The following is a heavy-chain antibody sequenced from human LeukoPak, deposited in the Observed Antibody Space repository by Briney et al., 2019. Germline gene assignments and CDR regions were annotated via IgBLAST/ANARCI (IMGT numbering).Heavy chain of an antibody. Sequence: SETLSLTCTVAGGSISSYYWSWIRQPPGKGLEWIGYIYYSGSTNYNPSLKSRVTISVDTSKNQFSLKLSSVTAADTAVYYCARGGNYYDSSGYYFDYWGQGTLVTVSS. CDR1: GGSISSYY. CDR3: ARGGNYYDSSGYYFDY. CDR2: IYYSGST. V-gene: IGHV4-59*01. D-gene: IGHD3-22*01. J-gene: IGHJ4*02.